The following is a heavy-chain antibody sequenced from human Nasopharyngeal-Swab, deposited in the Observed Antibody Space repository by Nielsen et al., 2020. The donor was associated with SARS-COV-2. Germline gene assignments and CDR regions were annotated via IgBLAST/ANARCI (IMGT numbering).Heavy chain of an antibody. Sequence: SLKISCAASGFTFDDFAMHWVRQAPGKDLEWVSGINWNSAHIGYADSVKGRFTITRDNAKNSIYLQMESLRTEDTALYYCAKGGNYFSDSFDYWGQGILVTVSS. CDR2: INWNSAHI. J-gene: IGHJ4*02. D-gene: IGHD3-16*01. CDR1: GFTFDDFA. CDR3: AKGGNYFSDSFDY. V-gene: IGHV3-9*01.